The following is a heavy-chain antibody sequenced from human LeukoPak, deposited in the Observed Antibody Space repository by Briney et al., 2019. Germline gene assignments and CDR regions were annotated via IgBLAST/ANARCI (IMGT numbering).Heavy chain of an antibody. D-gene: IGHD6-19*01. CDR3: AREMYAGWYFAFDI. CDR2: IGSSSSTI. V-gene: IGHV3-48*04. J-gene: IGHJ3*02. CDR1: GFTFSSSS. Sequence: GGSLRLSRVYSGFTFSSSSMNWVRHAPGKGLELVSYIGSSSSTIYYADSVKGRFTISRDNAKNSLFLQMSSLRAEDTAVYYCAREMYAGWYFAFDIWGQGTMVTVSS.